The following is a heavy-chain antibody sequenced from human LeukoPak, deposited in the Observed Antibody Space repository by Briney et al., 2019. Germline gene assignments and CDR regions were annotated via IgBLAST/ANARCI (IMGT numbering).Heavy chain of an antibody. D-gene: IGHD3-10*01. CDR2: ISSISSTI. CDR1: GFTFSDYY. Sequence: GGSLRLSCVASGFTFSDYYMSWIRQAPGKGLEWVSSISSISSTIYYADSVKGRFTISRDNAKNSLYLQMNSLTAEDTAIYYCAREGRYYGSGSHRDGFDIWGQGTMVTVSS. CDR3: AREGRYYGSGSHRDGFDI. J-gene: IGHJ3*02. V-gene: IGHV3-11*04.